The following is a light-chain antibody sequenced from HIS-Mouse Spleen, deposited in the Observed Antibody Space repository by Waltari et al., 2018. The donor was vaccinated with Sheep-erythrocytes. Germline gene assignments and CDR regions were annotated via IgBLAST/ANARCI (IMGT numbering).Light chain of an antibody. CDR1: SSDVGGSNY. Sequence: QSALTQPRSVSGSPGQSVTISCTGTSSDVGGSNYVSWYQQHPGKAPKLMIYDVSKRPSGVPDRFSGSKSCHTASLTISGLQAEDEADYYCCSYAGSVVFGGGTKLTVL. CDR3: CSYAGSVV. V-gene: IGLV2-11*01. CDR2: DVS. J-gene: IGLJ2*01.